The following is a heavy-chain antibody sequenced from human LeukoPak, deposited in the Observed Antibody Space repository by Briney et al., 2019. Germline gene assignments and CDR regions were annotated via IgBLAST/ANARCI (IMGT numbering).Heavy chain of an antibody. J-gene: IGHJ4*02. CDR1: GFTFSSYA. CDR2: ISGSGGST. V-gene: IGHV3-23*01. D-gene: IGHD1-7*01. CDR3: AKATHITGTIDY. Sequence: GGSLRLSCAASGFTFSSYAMSWVRQAPGKGLEWVSAISGSGGSTYYADSVKGRFTISRGNSKNTLYLQMNSLRAEDTAVYYCAKATHITGTIDYWGQGTLVTVSS.